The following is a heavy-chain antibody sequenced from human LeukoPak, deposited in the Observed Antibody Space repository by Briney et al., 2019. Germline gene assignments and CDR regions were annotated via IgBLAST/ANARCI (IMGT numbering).Heavy chain of an antibody. CDR3: ARGGGDCGSTGCPSDAFDI. V-gene: IGHV1-8*01. D-gene: IGHD2-2*01. CDR1: GYTFTSYD. J-gene: IGHJ3*02. CDR2: MNPNSGNT. Sequence: ASVKVSCKASGYTFTSYDINWVRQATGQGLEWMGWMNPNSGNTGYAQKFQGRVTMTRNTSISTAYMELSSLRSEDTAVYYCARGGGDCGSTGCPSDAFDIWGQGTMVTVSS.